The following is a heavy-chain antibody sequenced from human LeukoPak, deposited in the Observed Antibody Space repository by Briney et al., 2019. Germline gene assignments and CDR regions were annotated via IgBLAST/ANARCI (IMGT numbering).Heavy chain of an antibody. D-gene: IGHD3-10*01. Sequence: GGFLRLSCAASGFTFSSYAMSWVRQAPGKGLEWVSAISGSGGSTYYADSVKGRFTISRDNSKNTLYLQMNSLRAEDTAVYYCASVKWFGELLPFDYWGQGTLVTVSS. CDR1: GFTFSSYA. J-gene: IGHJ4*02. CDR2: ISGSGGST. CDR3: ASVKWFGELLPFDY. V-gene: IGHV3-23*01.